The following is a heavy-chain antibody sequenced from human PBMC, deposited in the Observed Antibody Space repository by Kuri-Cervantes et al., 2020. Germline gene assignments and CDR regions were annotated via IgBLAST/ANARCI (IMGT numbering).Heavy chain of an antibody. Sequence: LSLTCAASGFTFRSYSMDWVRQAPSKGLERVSSISSSSLYIYYTDPVKGRFTISRDDAKNSLFLQMDSLRAEDTAVYYCARCYGGNSEAYYGMDVWGQGTTVTVSS. V-gene: IGHV3-21*04. CDR3: ARCYGGNSEAYYGMDV. J-gene: IGHJ6*02. D-gene: IGHD4-23*01. CDR1: GFTFRSYS. CDR2: ISSSSLYI.